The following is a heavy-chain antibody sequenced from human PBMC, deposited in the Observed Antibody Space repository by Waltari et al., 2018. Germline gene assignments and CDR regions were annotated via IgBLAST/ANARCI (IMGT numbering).Heavy chain of an antibody. V-gene: IGHV2-26*01. Sequence: QVTLKESGPVLVKPTETLTLTCTVSGFSLSNARMGVSWIRQPPGKALERLAHIFSNDEKSYRTSLKGRFTISKDTSKSQVVLTMTNMDPVDTATYYCARISRYYDSSGYYYDYWGQGTLVTVSS. J-gene: IGHJ4*02. CDR3: ARISRYYDSSGYYYDY. CDR2: IFSNDEK. CDR1: GFSLSNARMG. D-gene: IGHD3-22*01.